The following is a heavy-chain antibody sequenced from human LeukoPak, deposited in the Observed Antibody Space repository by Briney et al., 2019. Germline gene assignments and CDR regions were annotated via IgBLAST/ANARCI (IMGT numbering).Heavy chain of an antibody. V-gene: IGHV3-23*01. CDR1: GFTFSSYA. Sequence: TGGSLSLSCAASGFTFSSYAMSWVRQAPGKGLEWVAAISCSGGSTYYADSVKGRFTISRDNAKNPLYLQMNSLRAEDTAVYYCAKPNRSGYDRTDLNYWGQGTLVTVSS. J-gene: IGHJ4*02. CDR2: ISCSGGST. D-gene: IGHD5-12*01. CDR3: AKPNRSGYDRTDLNY.